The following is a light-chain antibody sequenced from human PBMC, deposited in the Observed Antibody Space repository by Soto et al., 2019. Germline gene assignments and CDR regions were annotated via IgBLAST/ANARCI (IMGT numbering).Light chain of an antibody. J-gene: IGLJ2*01. Sequence: QSALTQPHSVSGSPGQSVTISCTGTSSDVGAYNYVSWYQQHPGKPPKLVIYDVTKRPSGVPDRFSGSKSGNTASLTISGLQGEDEADYYCCSYAGTYTFHFGGWTKLTVL. CDR3: CSYAGTYTFH. CDR1: SSDVGAYNY. CDR2: DVT. V-gene: IGLV2-11*01.